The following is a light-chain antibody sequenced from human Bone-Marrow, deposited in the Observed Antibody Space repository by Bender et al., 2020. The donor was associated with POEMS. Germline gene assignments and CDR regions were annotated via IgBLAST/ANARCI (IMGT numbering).Light chain of an antibody. CDR1: GLSKQF. CDR3: QTSDSTGAWV. CDR2: KDT. J-gene: IGLJ3*02. Sequence: SYEVTQPPSVSVSPAQTARITCSGDGLSKQFSFWYQQRPGRAPVLIIFKDTERPSGIPERFSGSDSGTTVTLTITGVRAEDEADYYCQTSDSTGAWVFGGGTKLTVL. V-gene: IGLV3-25*03.